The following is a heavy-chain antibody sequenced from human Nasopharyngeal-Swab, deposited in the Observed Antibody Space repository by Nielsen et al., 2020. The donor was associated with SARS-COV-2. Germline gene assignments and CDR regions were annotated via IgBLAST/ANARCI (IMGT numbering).Heavy chain of an antibody. CDR3: ARAGNYYFEY. CDR1: GFTFSSYS. CDR2: ISSSSSTI. V-gene: IGHV3-48*04. Sequence: GGSLRLSCAASGFTFSSYSMNWVRQAPGKGLEWVSYISSSSSTIYYADSVKGRFTISRDNAKNTLYLQMNSLRAEDTAVYYCARAGNYYFEYWGQGTLVTVSS. D-gene: IGHD1-7*01. J-gene: IGHJ4*02.